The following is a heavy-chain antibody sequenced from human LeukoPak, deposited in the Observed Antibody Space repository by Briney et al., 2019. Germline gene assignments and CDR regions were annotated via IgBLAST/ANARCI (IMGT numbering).Heavy chain of an antibody. Sequence: PGGSLRLSCAASGFTFSSYGMSWVRQAPGKGLEWVSAISGSGGSTYYADSVKGRLTISRVNSKNTLYLQMNSLRAEDTAVYYCAKGGVVVARPFDYWGQGTLVTVSS. D-gene: IGHD3-22*01. V-gene: IGHV3-23*01. CDR2: ISGSGGST. CDR3: AKGGVVVARPFDY. J-gene: IGHJ4*02. CDR1: GFTFSSYG.